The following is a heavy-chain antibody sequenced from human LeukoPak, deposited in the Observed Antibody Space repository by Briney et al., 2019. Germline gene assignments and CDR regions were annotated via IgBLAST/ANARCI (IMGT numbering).Heavy chain of an antibody. Sequence: SETLSLTCTVSGGSVSSRTYYWSWIRQPPGKGLEWIGYIYYSGSTNYNPSLKSRVTISIDTSKNQFSLKLSSVTAADTAVYYCARGGGRSCWPYFDYWGQGTLVTVSS. CDR3: ARGGGRSCWPYFDY. CDR1: GGSVSSRTYY. D-gene: IGHD6-19*01. V-gene: IGHV4-61*01. J-gene: IGHJ4*02. CDR2: IYYSGST.